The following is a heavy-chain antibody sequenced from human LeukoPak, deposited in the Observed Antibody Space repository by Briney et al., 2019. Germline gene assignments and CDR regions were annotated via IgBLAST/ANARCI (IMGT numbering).Heavy chain of an antibody. D-gene: IGHD6-6*01. CDR3: DPHDSSSHF. Sequence: GGSLRLSCAASGFAFSSYAMHWVSQAPGKGLEWVAFISSDGSNKYYADSVKGRFTISRDNSKNTLYLQMNSPRDEDTAVYYCDPHDSSSHFWGQGTLVTVSS. CDR2: ISSDGSNK. J-gene: IGHJ4*02. CDR1: GFAFSSYA. V-gene: IGHV3-30-3*01.